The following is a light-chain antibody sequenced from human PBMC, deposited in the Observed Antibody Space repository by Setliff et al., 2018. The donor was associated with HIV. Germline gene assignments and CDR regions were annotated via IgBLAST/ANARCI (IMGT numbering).Light chain of an antibody. J-gene: IGLJ1*01. CDR1: SSDVGGYNY. CDR2: DVS. V-gene: IGLV2-11*01. CDR3: CSYAGSYTFYV. Sequence: QSALTQPRSVSGSPGQSVTISCTGTSSDVGGYNYVSWYQQHPGKAPKLMIYDVSERPSGVPGRFSGSKSANTASLTISGLQAEDEADYYCCSYAGSYTFYVFGTGTKVTVL.